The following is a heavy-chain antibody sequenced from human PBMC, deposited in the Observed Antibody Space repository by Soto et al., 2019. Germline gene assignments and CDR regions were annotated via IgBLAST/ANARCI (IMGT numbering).Heavy chain of an antibody. CDR1: GGSISSYY. CDR3: ARGGFYSSSGYWAPPYFQH. V-gene: IGHV4-59*01. D-gene: IGHD6-13*01. J-gene: IGHJ1*01. CDR2: IYYSGST. Sequence: PSETLSLTCTVSGGSISSYYWSWIRQPPGKGLEWIGYIYYSGSTNYNPSRKSRVTISVDTSKNQFSLKLSSVTAADTAVYYCARGGFYSSSGYWAPPYFQHWGQGALVTVSS.